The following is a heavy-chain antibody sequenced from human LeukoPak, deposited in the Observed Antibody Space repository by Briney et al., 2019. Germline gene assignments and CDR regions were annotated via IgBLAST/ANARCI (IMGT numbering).Heavy chain of an antibody. CDR3: ARQADTAMLIWSFTDY. Sequence: GGSLRLSCAASGFTFSSYSMNWVRQAPGKGLEWVSSISSSSSYIYYADSVKGRFTISRDNAKNSLYLQMNSLRAEDTALYYCARQADTAMLIWSFTDYWGQGTLVTVSS. CDR2: ISSSSSYI. CDR1: GFTFSSYS. V-gene: IGHV3-21*01. D-gene: IGHD5-18*01. J-gene: IGHJ4*02.